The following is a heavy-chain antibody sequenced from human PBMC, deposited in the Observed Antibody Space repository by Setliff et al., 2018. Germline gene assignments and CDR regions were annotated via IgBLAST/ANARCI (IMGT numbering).Heavy chain of an antibody. J-gene: IGHJ5*01. Sequence: GSLRLSCAASGITFSIYSMNWVRQAPGKGLEYVSAISSNGDRTYYGDSVKGRFTISRDNSKNTLYLHMNSLRAEDTALYYCAKDRVPDNIWDFDSWGPGTLVTVSS. D-gene: IGHD1-26*01. V-gene: IGHV3-64*02. CDR2: ISSNGDRT. CDR1: GITFSIYS. CDR3: AKDRVPDNIWDFDS.